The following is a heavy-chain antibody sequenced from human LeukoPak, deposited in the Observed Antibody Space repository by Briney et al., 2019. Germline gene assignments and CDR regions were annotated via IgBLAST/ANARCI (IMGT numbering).Heavy chain of an antibody. D-gene: IGHD1-26*01. CDR2: ISGSGGST. Sequence: ASVKVSCKASGGTFSSYAISWVRQAPGKGLEWVSAISGSGGSTYYADSVKGRFTISRDNSKNTLYLQMNSLRAEDTAVYYCAKVSVGARDYWGQGTLVTVSS. CDR1: GGTFSSYA. J-gene: IGHJ4*02. CDR3: AKVSVGARDY. V-gene: IGHV3-23*01.